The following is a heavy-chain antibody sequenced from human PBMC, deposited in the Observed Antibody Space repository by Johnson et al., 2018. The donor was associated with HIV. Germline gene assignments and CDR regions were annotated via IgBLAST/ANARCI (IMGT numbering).Heavy chain of an antibody. Sequence: VQLVESGGGLIQPGGSLRLSCAASGFTVSSNYMSWVRQAPGKGLECVANIKKDGSEKYYVDSVKGRFTISRDNAKNALYLQMNILRAEDTAVYYCATGYYNFWGAYSHDAFDLWGQGTMVAVSS. CDR1: GFTVSSNY. D-gene: IGHD3-3*01. V-gene: IGHV3-7*01. J-gene: IGHJ3*01. CDR3: ATGYYNFWGAYSHDAFDL. CDR2: IKKDGSEK.